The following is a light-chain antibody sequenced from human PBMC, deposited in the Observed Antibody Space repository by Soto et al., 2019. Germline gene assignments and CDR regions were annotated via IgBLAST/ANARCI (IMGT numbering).Light chain of an antibody. CDR3: QHYKTYPWT. Sequence: QMTQSPSTLSASVGERVTITCVASERVNSRVAWYQQKPGKAPKLLIYKASSLESGVPSRFSGSGSGTEFTLTISSLQPDDLASYYRQHYKTYPWTFGQGTKV. V-gene: IGKV1-5*03. CDR2: KAS. J-gene: IGKJ1*01. CDR1: ERVNSR.